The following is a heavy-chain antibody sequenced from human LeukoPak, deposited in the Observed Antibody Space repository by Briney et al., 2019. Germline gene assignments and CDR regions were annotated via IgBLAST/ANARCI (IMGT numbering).Heavy chain of an antibody. V-gene: IGHV4-34*01. CDR3: ARVRWLQPIFDY. D-gene: IGHD5-24*01. CDR1: SGSFSGYY. J-gene: IGHJ4*02. Sequence: SETLSLTCAVYSGSFSGYYWSWIRQPPGKGLEWIGEINHSGSTNYNPSLKSRVTISVDTSKNQFSLKLSSVTAADTAVYYCARVRWLQPIFDYWGQGTLVTVSS. CDR2: INHSGST.